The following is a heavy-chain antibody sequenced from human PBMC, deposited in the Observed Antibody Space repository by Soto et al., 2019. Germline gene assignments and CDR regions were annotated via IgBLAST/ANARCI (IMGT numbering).Heavy chain of an antibody. D-gene: IGHD3-22*01. J-gene: IGHJ4*02. CDR2: VYYSGST. CDR1: GGSISSGGYY. CDR3: ARAYDSSGLIYY. Sequence: SQTLSLTCTVSGGSISSGGYYWCWLRQHPGRGLEWIGYVYYSGSTYYNPSLKSRVSISVDTSKKQFSLKLSSVTAADTAVYYCARAYDSSGLIYYRSQGTLVTVSS. V-gene: IGHV4-31*03.